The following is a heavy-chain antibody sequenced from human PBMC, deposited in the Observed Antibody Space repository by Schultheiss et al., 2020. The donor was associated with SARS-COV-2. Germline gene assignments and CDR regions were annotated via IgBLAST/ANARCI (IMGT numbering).Heavy chain of an antibody. CDR2: IYYSGST. D-gene: IGHD3-16*01. CDR1: GGSISSSSYY. V-gene: IGHV4-61*05. CDR3: ARNSYVLRYFDY. J-gene: IGHJ4*02. Sequence: SETLSLTCTVSGGSISSSSYYWSWIRQPPGKGLEWIGYIYYSGSTYYNPSLKSRVTISVDTSKNQFSLKLSSVTAADTAVYYCARNSYVLRYFDYWGQGTLVTVSS.